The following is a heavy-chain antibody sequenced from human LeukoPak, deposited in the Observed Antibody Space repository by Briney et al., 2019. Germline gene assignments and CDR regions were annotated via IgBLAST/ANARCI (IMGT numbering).Heavy chain of an antibody. CDR2: VSASGAST. V-gene: IGHV3-23*01. J-gene: IGHJ4*02. CDR1: GFSFSNYG. CDR3: TTDPVRVYRTEHA. D-gene: IGHD2-8*01. Sequence: GESLRLSCAASGFSFSNYGMSWVRQAPGKGLEWVSGVSASGASTYSEDSVKGRFITSRDNSKNTVFLQMNSLRAEDTAVYYCTTDPVRVYRTEHAWGQGTLVTVSS.